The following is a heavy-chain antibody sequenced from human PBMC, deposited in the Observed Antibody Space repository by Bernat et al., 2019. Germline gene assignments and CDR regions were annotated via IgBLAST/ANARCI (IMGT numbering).Heavy chain of an antibody. D-gene: IGHD2-2*01. CDR2: INHSGST. Sequence: QVQLQQWGAGLLKPSETLSLTCAVYGGSFSGYYWSWIRQPPGKGLEWIGEINHSGSTNYNPSLKSRVTISVVTSKNQFPLKLSSVTAADTAVYYCARGGRYQPLICGDFDYWGQGTLVTVSS. CDR3: ARGGRYQPLICGDFDY. CDR1: GGSFSGYY. V-gene: IGHV4-34*01. J-gene: IGHJ4*02.